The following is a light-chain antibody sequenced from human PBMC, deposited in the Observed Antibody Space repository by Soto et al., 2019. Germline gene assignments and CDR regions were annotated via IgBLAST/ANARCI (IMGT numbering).Light chain of an antibody. J-gene: IGKJ1*01. CDR1: QSVSNSY. CDR3: QQYGSSPRT. Sequence: EIVLTQSPGTLSLSPGERATLSCRASQSVSNSYLTGYQQKPGQAPRLLIYGASSRATGIPDRFSGSGSGTDFTLTISRLEPEDFAVYYCQQYGSSPRTFGQGTKVEIK. V-gene: IGKV3-20*01. CDR2: GAS.